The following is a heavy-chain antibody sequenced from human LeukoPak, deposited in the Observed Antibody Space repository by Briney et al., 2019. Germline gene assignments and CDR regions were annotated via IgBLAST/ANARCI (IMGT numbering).Heavy chain of an antibody. D-gene: IGHD6-13*01. CDR1: GGSFSGYY. J-gene: IGHJ4*02. Sequence: SETLSLTXAVYGGSFSGYYWSWIRQPPGKGLEWIGEINHSGSTNYNPSLKSRVTISVDTSKNQFSLKLSSVTAADTAVYYCARGPPGAAAGLFFDYWGQGTLVTVSS. CDR3: ARGPPGAAAGLFFDY. CDR2: INHSGST. V-gene: IGHV4-34*01.